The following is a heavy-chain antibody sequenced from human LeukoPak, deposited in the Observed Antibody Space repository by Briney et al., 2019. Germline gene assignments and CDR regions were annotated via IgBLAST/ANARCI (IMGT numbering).Heavy chain of an antibody. J-gene: IGHJ4*02. Sequence: ASVKVSCKASGYTFTSYAMNWVRQAPGQGLEWMGWINTNTGNPTYAQGFTGRFVFSLDTSVSTAYLQISSLKAEDTAVYYCAMDLWFGELSRLDYWGQGTLATVSS. CDR2: INTNTGNP. D-gene: IGHD3-10*01. CDR3: AMDLWFGELSRLDY. CDR1: GYTFTSYA. V-gene: IGHV7-4-1*02.